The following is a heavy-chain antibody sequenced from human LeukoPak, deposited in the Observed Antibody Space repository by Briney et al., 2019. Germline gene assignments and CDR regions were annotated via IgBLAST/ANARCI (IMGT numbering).Heavy chain of an antibody. CDR3: ATTSGNYYGSGSRNLNYYYYYMDV. Sequence: GESLKISCKGSGYSFTSYWIGWVRQMPGKGLEWMGIIYPGDSDTRYSPSFQGQVTISADKSISTAYLQWSSLKASDTAMYYCATTSGNYYGSGSRNLNYYYYYMDVWGKGTTVTVSS. J-gene: IGHJ6*03. CDR2: IYPGDSDT. D-gene: IGHD3-10*01. CDR1: GYSFTSYW. V-gene: IGHV5-51*01.